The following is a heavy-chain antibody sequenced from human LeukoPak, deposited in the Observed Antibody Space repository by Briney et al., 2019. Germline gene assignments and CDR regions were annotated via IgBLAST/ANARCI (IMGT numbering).Heavy chain of an antibody. CDR2: ISGSGGST. D-gene: IGHD3-22*01. CDR3: AKDRYYDSSGYYEDY. V-gene: IGHV3-23*01. J-gene: IGHJ4*02. CDR1: GFTFSSYA. Sequence: GGSLRLSCAASGFTFSSYAMSWVRQAPRQGLGWVSAISGSGGSTYYADSVKGRFTISRDNSKNTLYLQMNSLRAEDTAVYYCAKDRYYDSSGYYEDYWGQGTLVTVSS.